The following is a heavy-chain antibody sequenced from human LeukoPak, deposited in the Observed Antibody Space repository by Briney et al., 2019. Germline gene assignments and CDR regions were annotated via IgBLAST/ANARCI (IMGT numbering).Heavy chain of an antibody. Sequence: GGSLRLSCAASGFSVSSNYMSWVRQAPGKGLEWVSVVYSGGSTYYADSVKGRFTISRDNSKNTLYLQMNSLRAEDTAGNFYGRGGGSGYSYGYGYWGQGTLVTVSS. CDR1: GFSVSSNY. V-gene: IGHV3-53*01. CDR3: GRGGGSGYSYGYGY. J-gene: IGHJ4*02. D-gene: IGHD5-18*01. CDR2: VYSGGST.